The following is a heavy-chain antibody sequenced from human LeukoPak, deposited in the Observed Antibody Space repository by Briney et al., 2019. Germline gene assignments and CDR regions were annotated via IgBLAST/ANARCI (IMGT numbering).Heavy chain of an antibody. Sequence: GASVKVSCKASGDTFITYTFSRVRQAPGQGLEWMGRVIPSLDVANYAEKFQGRVTINADKSSSTTYMELTSLRSEDTAMYYCARDHCSRGSCLGGHWGQGTLVTVSS. CDR2: VIPSLDVA. CDR3: ARDHCSRGSCLGGH. J-gene: IGHJ4*02. V-gene: IGHV1-69*04. CDR1: GDTFITYT. D-gene: IGHD2-15*01.